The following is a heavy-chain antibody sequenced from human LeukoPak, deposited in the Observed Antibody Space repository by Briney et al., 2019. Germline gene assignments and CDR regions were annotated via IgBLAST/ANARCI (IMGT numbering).Heavy chain of an antibody. J-gene: IGHJ3*02. CDR2: IYYSGST. D-gene: IGHD1-26*01. Sequence: SETLSLTCTVSGGSISSYYWSWIRQPAGKGLEWIGYIYYSGSTNYNPSLKSRVTISVDTSKNQFSLKLSSVTAADTAVYYCARANRQWGLPDAFDIWGQGTMVTVSS. V-gene: IGHV4-59*01. CDR3: ARANRQWGLPDAFDI. CDR1: GGSISSYY.